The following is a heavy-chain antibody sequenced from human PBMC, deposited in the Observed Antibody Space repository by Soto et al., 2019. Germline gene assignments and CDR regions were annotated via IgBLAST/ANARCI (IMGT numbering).Heavy chain of an antibody. Sequence: GESLKISCKGSGYSFSSYWIGWVRLMPGKGLEYMGIMYPGDSDTRYSPSFQGQVTISADKSISTTYLQWSSLKASDTAIYYCARGNRPTTYYLEYWGQGPLVTVSS. J-gene: IGHJ4*02. V-gene: IGHV5-51*01. D-gene: IGHD1-1*01. CDR3: ARGNRPTTYYLEY. CDR2: MYPGDSDT. CDR1: GYSFSSYW.